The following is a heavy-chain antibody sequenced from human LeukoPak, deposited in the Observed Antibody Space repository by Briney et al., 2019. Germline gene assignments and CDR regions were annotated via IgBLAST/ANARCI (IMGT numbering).Heavy chain of an antibody. CDR2: ISYDGSNE. D-gene: IGHD5-18*01. CDR1: GFTFSSYA. J-gene: IGHJ4*02. V-gene: IGHV3-30*04. CDR3: ARGHTAAMVFCDY. Sequence: GGSLRLSCAASGFTFSSYAIHWVRQAPGKGLEWVAVISYDGSNEFYADSVKGRFTISRDNSKNTLYLQMSSLRDEDTAVYYCARGHTAAMVFCDYWGQGTLVTVSS.